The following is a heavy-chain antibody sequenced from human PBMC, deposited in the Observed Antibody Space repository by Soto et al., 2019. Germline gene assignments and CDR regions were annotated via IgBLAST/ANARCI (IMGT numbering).Heavy chain of an antibody. Sequence: QVQLVESGGGVVQPGTSLRLSSAASGFTFSRHGMHWVRQTPGKGLEWLAVILNDASGHWYADSVKGRFTISRDNFENTLYLQMNGLRLEDTAMYYCARDDDYTDNGFDYWGQGTLVTVSS. D-gene: IGHD4-4*01. V-gene: IGHV3-33*01. CDR1: GFTFSRHG. CDR2: ILNDASGH. CDR3: ARDDDYTDNGFDY. J-gene: IGHJ4*02.